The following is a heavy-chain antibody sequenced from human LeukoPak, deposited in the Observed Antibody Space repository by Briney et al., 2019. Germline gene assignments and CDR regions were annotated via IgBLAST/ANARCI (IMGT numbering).Heavy chain of an antibody. CDR2: ISYDGSNK. CDR3: ARDRGWIQHDI. Sequence: GGSLRLSCAASGFTFSSYAMHWVRQAPGKGLEWVAVISYDGSNKYYADSVKDRFAISRDNSKNTLYLQMNSLRAEDTAVYYCARDRGWIQHDIWGQGTMVTASS. CDR1: GFTFSSYA. V-gene: IGHV3-30*09. D-gene: IGHD5-18*01. J-gene: IGHJ3*02.